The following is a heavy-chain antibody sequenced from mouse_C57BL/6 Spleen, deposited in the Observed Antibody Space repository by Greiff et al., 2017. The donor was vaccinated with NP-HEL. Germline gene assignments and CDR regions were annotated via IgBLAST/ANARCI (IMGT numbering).Heavy chain of an antibody. CDR3: ATAPYYYGSSYYAMDY. J-gene: IGHJ4*01. Sequence: QVQLQQPGAELVKPGASVKLSCKASGYTFTSYWMQWVKQRPGQGLEWIGEIDPSDSYTNYNQKFKGKATLTVDTSSSTAYMQLSSLTSEDSAVYYCATAPYYYGSSYYAMDYWGQGTSVTVSS. CDR2: IDPSDSYT. D-gene: IGHD1-1*01. CDR1: GYTFTSYW. V-gene: IGHV1-50*01.